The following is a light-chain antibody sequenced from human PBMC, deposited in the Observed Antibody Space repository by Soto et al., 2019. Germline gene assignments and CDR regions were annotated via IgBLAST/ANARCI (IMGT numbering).Light chain of an antibody. J-gene: IGLJ1*01. CDR3: SSYTSSSTDV. CDR2: EVS. V-gene: IGLV2-14*01. CDR1: RSDVGGY. Sequence: QSALPQPASVSGSPGQSITISCTGTRSDVGGYVSWYQQHPGKAPKLMIYEVSNRPSGVSNRFSGSKSGNTASLTISGLQAEDEADYHCSSYTSSSTDVVGSGTKLTVL.